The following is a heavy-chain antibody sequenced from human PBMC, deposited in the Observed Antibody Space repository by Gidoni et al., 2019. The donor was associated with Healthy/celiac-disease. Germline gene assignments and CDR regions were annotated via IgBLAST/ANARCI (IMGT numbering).Heavy chain of an antibody. CDR3: ARHEGSRDAFDI. Sequence: QLQLQESGPGLVKPSETLSLTCTVSGGSISRSSYYWGWIRQPPGKGLEWIGSIYYSGSTYYNPSLKSRVTISVDTSKNQFSLKLSSVTAADTAVYYCARHEGSRDAFDIWGQGTMVTVSS. CDR2: IYYSGST. D-gene: IGHD1-26*01. V-gene: IGHV4-39*01. CDR1: GGSISRSSYY. J-gene: IGHJ3*02.